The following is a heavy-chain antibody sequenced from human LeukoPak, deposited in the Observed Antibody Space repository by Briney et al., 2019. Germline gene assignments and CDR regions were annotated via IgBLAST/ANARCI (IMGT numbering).Heavy chain of an antibody. V-gene: IGHV1-18*01. Sequence: ASVKVSCKASGYTFTSYGISWVRQAPGQGLEWMGWISAYNGNTNYAQKLQGRVTMTTDTSTSTAYMELRSLRSDDTAVYYCARVVAATIYYYYMDVWGKGTTVTISS. D-gene: IGHD2-15*01. CDR3: ARVVAATIYYYYMDV. CDR2: ISAYNGNT. J-gene: IGHJ6*03. CDR1: GYTFTSYG.